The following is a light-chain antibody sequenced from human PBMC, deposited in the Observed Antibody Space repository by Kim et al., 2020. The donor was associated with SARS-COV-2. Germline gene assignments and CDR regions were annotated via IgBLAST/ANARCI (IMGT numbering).Light chain of an antibody. Sequence: PGQSITISCAGSSCAIGGYHYASWYQQHPAKAPKLNIYDVSYRPSGVSNRFTGSQSGNTASLTISGLQAEDEADYNCSSYRSGQYVFGTVTKVTVL. CDR1: SCAIGGYHY. CDR2: DVS. J-gene: IGLJ1*01. CDR3: SSYRSGQYV. V-gene: IGLV2-14*03.